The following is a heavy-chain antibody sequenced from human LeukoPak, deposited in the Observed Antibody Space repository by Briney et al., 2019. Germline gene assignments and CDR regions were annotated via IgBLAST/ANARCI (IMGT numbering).Heavy chain of an antibody. V-gene: IGHV3-11*04. D-gene: IGHD5-18*01. CDR2: ISNSGSAI. CDR1: GFTFSDYY. CDR3: ARVKYSYSQWFAP. Sequence: PGGSLRLSCAASGFTFSDYYMTWIRQAPGKGLEGVSYISNSGSAIYYADSVEGRFTISRDNANNSLYLQMNSLRAEDTAVYYCARVKYSYSQWFAPWGQGTLVTVSS. J-gene: IGHJ5*02.